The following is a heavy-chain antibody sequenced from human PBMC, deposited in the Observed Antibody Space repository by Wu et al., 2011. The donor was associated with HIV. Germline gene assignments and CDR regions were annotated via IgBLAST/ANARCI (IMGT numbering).Heavy chain of an antibody. CDR2: IVPIFGTT. CDR1: GGTFYA. J-gene: IGHJ1*01. V-gene: IGHV1-69*15. CDR3: AREWRYCTGGSPCPSEYLQH. D-gene: IGHD2-8*02. Sequence: QVQLVQSGAELKKPGSSMNVSCRSSGGTFYAVTWVRQAPGQGLEWVGRIVPIFGTTHYAQKFQGRVTLTADALSNTAFLQLNRLKPDDTALYYCAREWRYCTGGSPCPSEYLQHWGQGTLV.